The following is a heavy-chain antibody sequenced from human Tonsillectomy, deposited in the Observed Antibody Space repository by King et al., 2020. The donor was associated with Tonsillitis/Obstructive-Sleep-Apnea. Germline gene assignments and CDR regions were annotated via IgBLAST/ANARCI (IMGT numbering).Heavy chain of an antibody. V-gene: IGHV3-53*01. J-gene: IGHJ4*02. Sequence: VQLVESGGGLSQPGGSLRVSCAASGFTVSSNYMSWVRQAPGKGLEWVSVIYSGVGTYYADSVKGRFIISRDNSKNTLYLQMSSLRAEDTAVYYCARVLDTAMGAFDYWGQGTLVTVSS. CDR3: ARVLDTAMGAFDY. D-gene: IGHD5-18*01. CDR2: IYSGVGT. CDR1: GFTVSSNY.